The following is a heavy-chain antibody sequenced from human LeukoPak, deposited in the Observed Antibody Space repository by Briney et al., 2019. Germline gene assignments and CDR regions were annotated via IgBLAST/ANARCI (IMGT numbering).Heavy chain of an antibody. V-gene: IGHV3-74*01. CDR3: ARGAGIVGSTTPFDY. CDR2: INTDGTT. J-gene: IGHJ4*02. CDR1: GFTFSNYW. Sequence: GGSLRLPCAASGFTFSNYWMHWVRQTPGKGLVWVSRINTDGTTRYADSVKGRFTISRDNAKNTLYLQMDSLRAEDTAVYYCARGAGIVGSTTPFDYWGQGALVTVSS. D-gene: IGHD1-26*01.